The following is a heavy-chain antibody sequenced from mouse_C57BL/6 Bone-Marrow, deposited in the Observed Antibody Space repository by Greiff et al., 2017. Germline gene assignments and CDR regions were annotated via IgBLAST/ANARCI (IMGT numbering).Heavy chain of an antibody. Sequence: VKLQQPGAELVKPGASVKLSCKASGYTFTSYWMQWVKQRPGQGLEWIGEIDPSDSYTNYNQKFKGKATLTVDTSSSTAYMQLSSLTSEDSAVYYCARSRGYGSSPFAYWGQGTLVTVSA. CDR2: IDPSDSYT. J-gene: IGHJ3*01. CDR3: ARSRGYGSSPFAY. D-gene: IGHD1-1*01. V-gene: IGHV1-50*01. CDR1: GYTFTSYW.